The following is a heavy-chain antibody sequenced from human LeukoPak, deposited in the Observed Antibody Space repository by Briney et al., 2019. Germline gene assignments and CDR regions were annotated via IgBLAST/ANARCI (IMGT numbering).Heavy chain of an antibody. D-gene: IGHD2-8*01. J-gene: IGHJ4*02. Sequence: HTGGSLRLSCAASGFTFSSYAMSWVRQAPGKGLEWVSAINGSGGSTYYADSVKGRFTISRDNSKNTLYLQMNSLRAEDTAVYYCAKLVLDFDYWGQGTLVTVSS. V-gene: IGHV3-23*01. CDR3: AKLVLDFDY. CDR2: INGSGGST. CDR1: GFTFSSYA.